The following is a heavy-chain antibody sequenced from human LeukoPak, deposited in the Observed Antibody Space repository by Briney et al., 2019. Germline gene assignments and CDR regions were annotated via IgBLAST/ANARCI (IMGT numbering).Heavy chain of an antibody. D-gene: IGHD3-10*01. J-gene: IGHJ6*02. CDR3: ASLYGSYYYYGMDV. V-gene: IGHV4-59*08. CDR1: GGSISSYY. CDR2: IYYSGST. Sequence: SETLSVTCTVSGGSISSYYWSWIRQPPGKGLEWIGYIYYSGSTNYNPSLKSRVTISVDTSKNQFSLKLSSVTAADTAVYYCASLYGSYYYYGMDVWGQGTTVTVSS.